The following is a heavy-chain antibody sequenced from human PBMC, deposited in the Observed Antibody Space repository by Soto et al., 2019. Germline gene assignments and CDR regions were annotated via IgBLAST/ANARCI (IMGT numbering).Heavy chain of an antibody. CDR2: ISGDGSTM. CDR1: GVRLSDHY. V-gene: IGHV3-11*01. J-gene: IGHJ4*02. Sequence: PGGALRVSCAASGVRLSDHYMTWIRQAPGKGLEWISKISGDGSTMYYADSVKGRFTVSRDNAKSSLYLEMNSLRAEDTAIYYCACDRYYYSSDLWGQGIPVTVSS. CDR3: ACDRYYYSSDL. D-gene: IGHD3-16*01.